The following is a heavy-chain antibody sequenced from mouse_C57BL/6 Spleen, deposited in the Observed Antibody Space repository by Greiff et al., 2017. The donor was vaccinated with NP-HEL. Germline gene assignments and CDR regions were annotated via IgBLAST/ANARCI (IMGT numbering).Heavy chain of an antibody. V-gene: IGHV1-18*01. CDR1: GYTFTDYN. D-gene: IGHD1-1*01. CDR2: INPNNGGT. J-gene: IGHJ3*01. Sequence: EVKLMESGPELVKPGASVKIPCKASGYTFTDYNMDWVKQSHGKSLEWIGDINPNNGGTIYTQKFKGKATLTVDKSSSTAYMELRSLTSEDTAVYYCARPYYYGSSSAWFADWGQGTLVTVSA. CDR3: ARPYYYGSSSAWFAD.